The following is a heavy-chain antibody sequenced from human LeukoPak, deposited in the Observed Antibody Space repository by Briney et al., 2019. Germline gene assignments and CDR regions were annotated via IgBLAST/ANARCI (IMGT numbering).Heavy chain of an antibody. V-gene: IGHV4-59*12. D-gene: IGHD6-13*01. J-gene: IGHJ4*02. CDR3: AKNTAAAGRSYFDY. CDR2: IYYSGST. CDR1: GGSISSYY. Sequence: SETLSLTCTVSGGSISSYYWSWIRQPPGKGLEWIGYIYYSGSTDYNPSLKSRVTMSVDTSKNQFSLKLISVTAADTAVYYCAKNTAAAGRSYFDYWGQGTLVTVSS.